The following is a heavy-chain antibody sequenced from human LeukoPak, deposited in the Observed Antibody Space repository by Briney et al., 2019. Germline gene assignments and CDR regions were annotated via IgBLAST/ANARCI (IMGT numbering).Heavy chain of an antibody. CDR2: IYYTGST. Sequence: SQTLSLTCTVSGGSMSSSGYYWSWIRQHPGKGLEWIGYIYYTGSTNYNPSLKSRLTISVDTSKNHFSLRLSSVTAADTAVYYCALRRCSSTSCYYYWGQGTLVTVSS. D-gene: IGHD2-2*01. CDR3: ALRRCSSTSCYYY. J-gene: IGHJ4*02. V-gene: IGHV4-31*03. CDR1: GGSMSSSGYY.